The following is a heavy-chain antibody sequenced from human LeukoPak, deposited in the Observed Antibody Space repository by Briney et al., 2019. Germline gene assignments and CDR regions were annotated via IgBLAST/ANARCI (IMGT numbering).Heavy chain of an antibody. J-gene: IGHJ6*02. V-gene: IGHV1-69*13. CDR2: IIPIFGTA. Sequence: ASVKVSCKASGGTFSSYAISWVRQAPGQGLEWMGGIIPIFGTANYAQKFQGRVTITADESTSTAYMELSGLRSEDTAVYYCARDFRGYSYYYGMDVWGQGTTVTVSS. CDR1: GGTFSSYA. CDR3: ARDFRGYSYYYGMDV. D-gene: IGHD5-12*01.